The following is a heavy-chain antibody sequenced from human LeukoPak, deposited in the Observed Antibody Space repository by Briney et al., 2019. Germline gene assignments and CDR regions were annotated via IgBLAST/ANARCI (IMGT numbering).Heavy chain of an antibody. CDR2: INHSGST. Sequence: PSETLSLTCAVYGGSFSGYYWSWIRQPPGKGLEWIGEINHSGSTNYNPSLKSRVTISVDTSKNQFSLKLTSMTAADTAVYFCAAGPNHYYFDDWGQGTLVTVSS. J-gene: IGHJ4*02. CDR1: GGSFSGYY. D-gene: IGHD1-14*01. V-gene: IGHV4-34*01. CDR3: AAGPNHYYFDD.